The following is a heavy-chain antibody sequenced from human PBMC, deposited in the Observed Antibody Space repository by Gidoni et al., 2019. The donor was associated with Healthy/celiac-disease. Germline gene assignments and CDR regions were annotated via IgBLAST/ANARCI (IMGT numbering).Heavy chain of an antibody. Sequence: QVQLQESGPGLVKPSETLSLTCAVSGSSISSGYYWGWIRQPPGKGLEWIGSIYHRGSTYYNPSLKSRVTISVDTSKNQFSLKLSSVTAADTAVYYCASTQGIAVAGTFDYWGQGTLVTVSS. D-gene: IGHD6-19*01. CDR1: GSSISSGYY. V-gene: IGHV4-38-2*01. J-gene: IGHJ4*02. CDR2: IYHRGST. CDR3: ASTQGIAVAGTFDY.